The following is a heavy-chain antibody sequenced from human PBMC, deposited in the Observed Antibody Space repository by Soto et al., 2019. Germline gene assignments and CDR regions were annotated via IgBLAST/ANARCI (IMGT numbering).Heavy chain of an antibody. CDR3: ARVDITMVRGAVDY. D-gene: IGHD3-10*01. CDR1: GFTFSSYE. V-gene: IGHV3-48*03. J-gene: IGHJ4*02. CDR2: ISSSGSTI. Sequence: EVQLVESGGGLVQPGGSLRLSCAASGFTFSSYEMNWVRQAPGKGLEWVSYISSSGSTIYYADSVKGRFTISRDNAKNSLYLQMNSLRAEDTAVYYCARVDITMVRGAVDYWGQGTLVTVSS.